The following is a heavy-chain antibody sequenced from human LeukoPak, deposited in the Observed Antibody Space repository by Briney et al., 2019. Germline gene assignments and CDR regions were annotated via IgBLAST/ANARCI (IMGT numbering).Heavy chain of an antibody. J-gene: IGHJ6*03. D-gene: IGHD5-18*01. CDR3: ARGIDGYSYENYSMDV. V-gene: IGHV3-53*01. CDR2: IYSGGST. CDR1: GFTVSINY. Sequence: GGSLRLSCAASGFTVSINYMSWVRQAPGKGLEWVSVIYSGGSTYYADAVKGRFTISRDNSKNTLYLQMNSLRAEDTAVYYCARGIDGYSYENYSMDVWGKGTTVTVS.